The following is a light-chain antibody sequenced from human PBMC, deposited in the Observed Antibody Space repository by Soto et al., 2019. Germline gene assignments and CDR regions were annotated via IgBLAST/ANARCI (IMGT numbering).Light chain of an antibody. CDR1: TGAVTSDNY. Sequence: QAVVTQAPSLTVSPGGTVTLTCASSTGAVTSDNYPNWFQQKPGQPTRSLIHSTGITHSWTPARFSGSLLGDKAALTLSGAQPEDEADYYCLLYEGGAQVFGGGTKVTVL. CDR3: LLYEGGAQV. CDR2: STG. J-gene: IGLJ3*02. V-gene: IGLV7-43*01.